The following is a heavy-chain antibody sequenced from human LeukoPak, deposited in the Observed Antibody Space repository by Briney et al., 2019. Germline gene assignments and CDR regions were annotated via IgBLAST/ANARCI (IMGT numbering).Heavy chain of an antibody. D-gene: IGHD4-17*01. CDR3: ARVRAVTTSRYYFDY. CDR1: GYTFTSYA. V-gene: IGHV1-3*01. Sequence: ASVKVSCKASGYTFTSYAMHWVRQAPGQRLEWMGWINAGNGNTKYSQKFQGRVTITRDTSASTAYMELSSLRSEDTAVYYCARVRAVTTSRYYFDYWGQGTLVTVSS. J-gene: IGHJ4*02. CDR2: INAGNGNT.